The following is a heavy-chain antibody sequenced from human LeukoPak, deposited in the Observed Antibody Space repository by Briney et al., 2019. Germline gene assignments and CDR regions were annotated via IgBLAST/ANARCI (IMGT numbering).Heavy chain of an antibody. D-gene: IGHD5-24*01. CDR3: ARDIWMATVSRYYFDY. CDR2: ISAYNGNT. J-gene: IGHJ4*02. CDR1: GYTFTSYG. Sequence: ASVKVSCKASGYTFTSYGISWVRQAPGQGLEWTGWISAYNGNTNYAQKLQGRVTMTTDTSTSTAYMELRSLRSDDTAVYYCARDIWMATVSRYYFDYWGQGTLVTVSS. V-gene: IGHV1-18*01.